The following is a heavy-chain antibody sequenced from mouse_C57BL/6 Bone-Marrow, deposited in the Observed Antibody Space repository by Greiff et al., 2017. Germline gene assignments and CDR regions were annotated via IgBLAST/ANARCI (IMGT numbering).Heavy chain of an antibody. D-gene: IGHD2-4*01. Sequence: VQLQQSGAELVRPGTSVKVSCKASGYAFTNYLIEWVKQRPGQGLEWIGVINPGSGGTNYNEKFKGKATLTADKSSSTAYMQLSSLTSEDSAVYFCARPYDYDGRYFDVWGTGTTVTVSS. CDR1: GYAFTNYL. V-gene: IGHV1-54*01. CDR3: ARPYDYDGRYFDV. CDR2: INPGSGGT. J-gene: IGHJ1*03.